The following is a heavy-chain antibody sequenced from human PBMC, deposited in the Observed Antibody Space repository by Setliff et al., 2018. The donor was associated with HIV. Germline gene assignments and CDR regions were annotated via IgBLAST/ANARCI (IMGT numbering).Heavy chain of an antibody. V-gene: IGHV4-59*01. CDR3: ARDAELSGPPVHDAFDL. J-gene: IGHJ3*01. CDR2: ISYSGNT. Sequence: NPSETLSLTCNVSGGSISNYYWTWMRQPPGKGLEWIAYISYSGNTNYHPALRSRLTITRDTSKNQVSLTLRSVTAEDTAIYFCARDAELSGPPVHDAFDLWGPGTMVTVSS. CDR1: GGSISNYY. D-gene: IGHD1-1*01.